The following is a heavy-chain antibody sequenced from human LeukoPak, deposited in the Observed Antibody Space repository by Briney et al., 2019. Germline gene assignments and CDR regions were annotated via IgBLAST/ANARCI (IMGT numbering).Heavy chain of an antibody. Sequence: GESLKISCKGSGYSFSSYWIGWVRQMPGKGLEWMGIIFPGDSDTRYSPSFQGQVTISADKSVSTTYLQWSSLQASDTAMYYCARPSSLYGGTSEDYWGQGTLVTVSS. CDR3: ARPSSLYGGTSEDY. V-gene: IGHV5-51*01. CDR1: GYSFSSYW. J-gene: IGHJ4*02. CDR2: IFPGDSDT. D-gene: IGHD4-23*01.